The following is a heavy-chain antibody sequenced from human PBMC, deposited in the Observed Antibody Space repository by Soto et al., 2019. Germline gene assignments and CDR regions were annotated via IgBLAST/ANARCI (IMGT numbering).Heavy chain of an antibody. D-gene: IGHD1-7*01. CDR3: ARALTGTTGRDYYYYYVMDV. CDR2: IDTAGDT. J-gene: IGHJ6*02. V-gene: IGHV3-13*01. CDR1: GFTFSTYD. Sequence: GGSLRLSCAASGFTFSTYDMHWVRQPTGKGLEWVSSIDTAGDTYYPGSVKGRFTISREYAKNSLYLQMNSLRAEDTAVYYCARALTGTTGRDYYYYYVMDVWGQGTTVTVSS.